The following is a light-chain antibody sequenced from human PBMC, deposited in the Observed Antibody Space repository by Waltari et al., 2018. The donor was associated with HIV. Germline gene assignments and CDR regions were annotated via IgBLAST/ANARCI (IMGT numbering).Light chain of an antibody. J-gene: IGKJ1*01. V-gene: IGKV1-39*01. CDR1: QTISSY. Sequence: DIQMTQSPSSLSASVGDKVTITCRASQTISSYLNWYQQKPGKAPKLVIYAASSLQSGVPSRFSGSGSGTDFTLTISNLQPEDFATYYCQQSYSSHSWTFGHGTKVEIK. CDR3: QQSYSSHSWT. CDR2: AAS.